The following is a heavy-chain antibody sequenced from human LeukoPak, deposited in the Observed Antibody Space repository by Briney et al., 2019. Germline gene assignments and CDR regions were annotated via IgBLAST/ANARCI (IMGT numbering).Heavy chain of an antibody. CDR1: GFTFSSYG. V-gene: IGHV3-30*18. Sequence: PGGSLRLSCAASGFTFSSYGMHWVRQAPGKGLEWVAVISYDGSNKYYADSVKGRFTISRDNSKNTLYLQMNSLRAEDTAVYYCAKSKGQQLVLDYWGQGTLVTVSS. CDR2: ISYDGSNK. D-gene: IGHD6-13*01. CDR3: AKSKGQQLVLDY. J-gene: IGHJ4*02.